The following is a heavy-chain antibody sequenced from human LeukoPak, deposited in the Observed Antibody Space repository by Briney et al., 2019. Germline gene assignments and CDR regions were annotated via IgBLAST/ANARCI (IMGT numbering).Heavy chain of an antibody. Sequence: SETLSLTCSVSGVSISSGSNYWGWIRHPPGKTLEWIGSVYSSGSTYYTPSLKSRVIILFDTAKNHFSLNLSSVTAADTAVYYCARSDGYGLVGIWGQGTMVTVSS. J-gene: IGHJ3*02. D-gene: IGHD3-10*01. CDR2: VYSSGST. V-gene: IGHV4-39*07. CDR1: GVSISSGSNY. CDR3: ARSDGYGLVGI.